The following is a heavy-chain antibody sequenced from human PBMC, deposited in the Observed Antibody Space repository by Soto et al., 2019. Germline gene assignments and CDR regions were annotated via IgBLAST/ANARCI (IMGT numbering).Heavy chain of an antibody. J-gene: IGHJ4*02. V-gene: IGHV3-23*01. CDR3: AKASSYYDFWSGYPNCDY. CDR1: GFTFSSYA. Sequence: GGSLRLSCAASGFTFSSYAMSWVRQAPGKGLEWVSAISGSGGSTYYADSVKGRFTISRDNSKNTLYLQMNSLRAEDTAVYYCAKASSYYDFWSGYPNCDYWGQGTLVTVSS. D-gene: IGHD3-3*01. CDR2: ISGSGGST.